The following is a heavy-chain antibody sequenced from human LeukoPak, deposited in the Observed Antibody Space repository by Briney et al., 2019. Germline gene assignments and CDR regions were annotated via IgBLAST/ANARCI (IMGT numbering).Heavy chain of an antibody. Sequence: GASVKVSCKASGGTFSSYAISWVRQAPGQGLEWMGGIIPIFGTANYAQKFQGRVTITADESTSTAYMELSSLRSEDTAVYYCATPPPYHPGDIAYRGQGTLVPVS. CDR1: GGTFSSYA. J-gene: IGHJ4*02. CDR2: IIPIFGTA. D-gene: IGHD1-1*01. V-gene: IGHV1-69*13. CDR3: ATPPPYHPGDIAY.